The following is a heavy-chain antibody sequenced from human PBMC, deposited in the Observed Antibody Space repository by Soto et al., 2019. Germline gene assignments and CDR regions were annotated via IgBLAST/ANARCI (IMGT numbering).Heavy chain of an antibody. CDR2: IIPILGIA. Sequence: ASVKVSCKASGGTFSSYTISWVRQAPGQGLEWMGRIIPILGIANYAQKFQGRVTITADKSTSTAYMELSSLRSEDTAVYYCARDRGNRGTNGVSNWFDPWGQGTLVTVSS. V-gene: IGHV1-69*04. CDR3: ARDRGNRGTNGVSNWFDP. CDR1: GGTFSSYT. D-gene: IGHD2-8*01. J-gene: IGHJ5*02.